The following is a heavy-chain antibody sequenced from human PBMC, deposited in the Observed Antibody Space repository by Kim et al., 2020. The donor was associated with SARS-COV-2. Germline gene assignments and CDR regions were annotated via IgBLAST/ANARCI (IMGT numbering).Heavy chain of an antibody. Sequence: GGSLRLSCAASGFTFSSYWMHWVRQAPGKGLVWVSRINSDGSSTSYADSVKGRFTISRDNAKNTLYLQMNSLRAEDTAVYYCARAQYDYVWGSVGVGGYWGQGPRVTASS. CDR3: ARAQYDYVWGSVGVGGY. J-gene: IGHJ4*02. D-gene: IGHD3-16*01. CDR1: GFTFSSYW. V-gene: IGHV3-74*01. CDR2: INSDGSST.